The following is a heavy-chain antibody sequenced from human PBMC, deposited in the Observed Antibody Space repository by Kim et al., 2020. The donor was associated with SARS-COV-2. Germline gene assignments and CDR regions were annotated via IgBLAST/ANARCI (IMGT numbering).Heavy chain of an antibody. D-gene: IGHD6-13*01. V-gene: IGHV3-23*01. J-gene: IGHJ4*02. CDR2: ISGSGGGT. CDR3: AKSRSSSWYDYFDY. Sequence: GGSLRLSCAASGFTFSDYAMNWVRQAPGKGLEWVSAISGSGGGTYYADSVKGRFTISRDNSKNTLYLQINSLRAEDTALYYCAKSRSSSWYDYFDYWGQG. CDR1: GFTFSDYA.